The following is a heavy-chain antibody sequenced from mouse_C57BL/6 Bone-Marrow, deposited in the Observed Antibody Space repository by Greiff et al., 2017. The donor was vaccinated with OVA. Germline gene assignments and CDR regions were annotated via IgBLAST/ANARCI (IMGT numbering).Heavy chain of an antibody. D-gene: IGHD2-5*01. J-gene: IGHJ3*01. CDR1: GFTIKNNS. V-gene: IGHV14-3*01. CDR2: IDPANGNT. CDR3: ARSYYSNSWFAD. Sequence: VQLQQSVAELVRPGASVKLSCTASGFTIKNNSMHWVKQRPEQGLEWIGSIDPANGNTKYAAKFKGKATMTADTSSNTAYLQLSSLTSEDTAIDYCARSYYSNSWFADWGQGTLVTVSA.